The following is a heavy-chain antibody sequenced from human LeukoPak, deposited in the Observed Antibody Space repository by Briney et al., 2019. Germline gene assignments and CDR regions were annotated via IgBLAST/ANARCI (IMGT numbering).Heavy chain of an antibody. CDR2: ISYDGSNK. V-gene: IGHV3-30-3*01. D-gene: IGHD4-17*01. CDR3: TRTLLVYGDSFDY. CDR1: ESTFSSFA. Sequence: GRSLRLSCAASESTFSSFAIHWVRQAPGKGLEWVAVISYDGSNKYYADSVKGRFTISRDNSKNTLYLQMISLRAEDTAVYYCTRTLLVYGDSFDYWGQGTLVTVSS. J-gene: IGHJ4*02.